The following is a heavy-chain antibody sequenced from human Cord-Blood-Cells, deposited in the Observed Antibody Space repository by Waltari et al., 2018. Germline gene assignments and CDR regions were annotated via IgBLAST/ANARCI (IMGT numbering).Heavy chain of an antibody. D-gene: IGHD2-2*01. V-gene: IGHV3-9*01. CDR2: ISWNSGSI. J-gene: IGHJ4*02. CDR1: GLTFDDYS. Sequence: EVQLVESGGGLVQPGRSLRLSCAASGLTFDDYSMHWVRQAPGKGLEWVSGISWNSGSIGYADPVKGRFTISRDNAKNSLYLQMNSLRAEDTALYYCASGYCSSTSCPMKDYWGQGTLVTVSS. CDR3: ASGYCSSTSCPMKDY.